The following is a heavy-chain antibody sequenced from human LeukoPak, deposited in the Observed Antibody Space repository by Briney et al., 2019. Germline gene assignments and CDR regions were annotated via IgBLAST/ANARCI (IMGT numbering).Heavy chain of an antibody. J-gene: IGHJ4*02. V-gene: IGHV3-33*01. CDR1: GFTFISYG. D-gene: IGHD3-10*01. CDR3: ARDTVLWFGENSFDY. Sequence: GRSLRLSCAASGFTFISYGMHWVRHAPGKGLEWVAVIWYDGSNKYYADSVKGRFTISRDNSKNTLYLQMNSLRAEDTAVYYCARDTVLWFGENSFDYWGQGTLVTVSS. CDR2: IWYDGSNK.